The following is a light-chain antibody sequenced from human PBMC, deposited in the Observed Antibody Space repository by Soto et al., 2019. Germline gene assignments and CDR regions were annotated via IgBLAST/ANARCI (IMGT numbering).Light chain of an antibody. CDR2: GVT. CDR1: SNDVGIYNY. CDR3: SSYTISSTWV. J-gene: IGLJ3*02. V-gene: IGLV2-14*01. Sequence: QSALTQPASVSGSPGQSITISCTGTSNDVGIYNYVSWYQQHPGKAPKLMIYGVTNRPSGVSDRFSGSKSDNTASLTISGLQAEDEADYYCSSYTISSTWVFGGGTKLTVL.